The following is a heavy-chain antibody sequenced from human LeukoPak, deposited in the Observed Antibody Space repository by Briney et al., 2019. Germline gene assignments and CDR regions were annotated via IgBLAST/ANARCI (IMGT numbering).Heavy chain of an antibody. CDR2: INWDGSST. Sequence: GGSLRLSCAASGFKFDDYGMNWVRQVPGKGLEWVSGINWDGSSTGYADSVKGRFTISRDNAKNSLYLQMNSLRGEDTAVYYCAKDLGGSYLRNYWGQGTLVTVSS. CDR1: GFKFDDYG. CDR3: AKDLGGSYLRNY. D-gene: IGHD1-26*01. J-gene: IGHJ4*02. V-gene: IGHV3-20*04.